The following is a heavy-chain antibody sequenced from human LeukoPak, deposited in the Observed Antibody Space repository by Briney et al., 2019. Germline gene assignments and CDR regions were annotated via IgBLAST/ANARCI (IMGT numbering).Heavy chain of an antibody. D-gene: IGHD2-2*01. J-gene: IGHJ4*02. Sequence: GGSLRLSCAASGFTFSSYSMNWVRQAPGKGLEWVSCISSSSSTIYYADSVKGRFTISRDNAKNSLYLQMNSLRAEDTAVYYCARGGTAAIGLNVFDYWGQGILVTVSS. CDR1: GFTFSSYS. CDR2: ISSSSSTI. V-gene: IGHV3-48*01. CDR3: ARGGTAAIGLNVFDY.